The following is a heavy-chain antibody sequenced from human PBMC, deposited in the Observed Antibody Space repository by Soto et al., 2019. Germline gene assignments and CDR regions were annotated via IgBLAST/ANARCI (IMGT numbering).Heavy chain of an antibody. CDR1: GVSISSYY. Sequence: SETLSLTCTVSGVSISSYYWSWIRQPPGKGLEWIGYIYYSGSTNYNPSLKSRVTISVDTSKNQLSLRAEDMAVYYCARGSNGYHFDYWGQGTLVTVSS. CDR2: IYYSGST. CDR3: ARGSNGYHFDY. V-gene: IGHV4-59*01. J-gene: IGHJ4*02. D-gene: IGHD5-12*01.